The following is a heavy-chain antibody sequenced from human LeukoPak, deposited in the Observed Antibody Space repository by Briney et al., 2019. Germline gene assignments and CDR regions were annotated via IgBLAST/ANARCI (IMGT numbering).Heavy chain of an antibody. CDR1: GYTFSNFG. CDR2: ISAYSGNT. V-gene: IGHV1-18*04. D-gene: IGHD3-16*01. CDR3: ARVIVAGALM. J-gene: IGHJ4*02. Sequence: ASVKVSCKASGYTFSNFGITWVRQAPGQGLEWMGWISAYSGNTNYAQKLHGRVTMTTDTSTSTAYMELRSLRSDDTAVYSCARVIVAGALMWGQGTLVTVSS.